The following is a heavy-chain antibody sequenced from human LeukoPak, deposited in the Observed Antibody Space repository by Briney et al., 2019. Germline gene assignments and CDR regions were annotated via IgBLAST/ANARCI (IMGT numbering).Heavy chain of an antibody. V-gene: IGHV3-74*01. CDR1: GFTFSSYW. CDR2: IASDGSST. CDR3: ARGRPHGNDY. D-gene: IGHD4-23*01. J-gene: IGHJ4*02. Sequence: GGSLRLSCAASGFTFSSYWMNWVRQAPGKGMVWVSRIASDGSSTTYADSVKGRFSISRDNAKNTLYLQMNSLRVEDTAVYYCARGRPHGNDYWGQGTLVTVSS.